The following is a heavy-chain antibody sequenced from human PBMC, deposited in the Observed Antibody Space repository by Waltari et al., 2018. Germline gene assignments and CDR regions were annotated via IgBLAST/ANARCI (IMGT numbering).Heavy chain of an antibody. J-gene: IGHJ5*02. CDR3: ARGRGGSGSQPLSWFDP. CDR2: LYDVGTP. V-gene: IGHV4-59*01. CDR1: GDSIAGYF. Sequence: QVQLRESGPRLVKPSEPLSLTCSVSGDSIAGYFWAWIRQPPGKGLQFIGSLYDVGTPRYNPSLASRGAMSLDTSKNHFSLRLTSMTAADTAFYYCARGRGGSGSQPLSWFDPWGPGTLVTVSS. D-gene: IGHD3-10*01.